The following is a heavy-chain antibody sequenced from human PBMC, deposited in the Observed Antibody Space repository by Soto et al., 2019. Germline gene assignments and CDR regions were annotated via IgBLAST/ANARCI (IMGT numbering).Heavy chain of an antibody. J-gene: IGHJ6*02. V-gene: IGHV1-69*02. D-gene: IGHD2-15*01. CDR3: ATSLNPGSATPSDYGIDV. CDR1: GGSFTSYI. CDR2: IIPVLGVE. Sequence: QVQLVQSGAEVKEPGSSVKVSCKASGGSFTSYILTWVRQAPGQGLEWMRRIIPVLGVEYYAQKFQDRVTITADKSTTTAYMELSSLRSEDTAVYYCATSLNPGSATPSDYGIDVWGLGTTVTVSS.